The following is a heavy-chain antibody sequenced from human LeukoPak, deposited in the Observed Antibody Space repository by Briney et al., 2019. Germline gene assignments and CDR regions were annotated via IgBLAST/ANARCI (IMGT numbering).Heavy chain of an antibody. CDR3: ARVDSGGDYSFDY. CDR1: GSTFTRYY. CDR2: INPNGGGT. V-gene: IGHV1-46*01. J-gene: IGHJ4*02. D-gene: IGHD2-21*01. Sequence: ASVKVSCKASGSTFTRYYIHWVRQAPGQGLEWMGIINPNGGGTNYAQKFQGRVTMTRDTSTSTVYMEMSSLRSEDTGVYYCARVDSGGDYSFDYWGQGTLVTVSS.